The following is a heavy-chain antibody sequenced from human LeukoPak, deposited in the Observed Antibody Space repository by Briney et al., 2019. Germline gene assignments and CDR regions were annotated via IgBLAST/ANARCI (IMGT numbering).Heavy chain of an antibody. D-gene: IGHD5-24*01. CDR1: GYTFTSYD. CDR3: ARDMGGDGYNF. Sequence: ASVKVSCKASGYTFTSYDFNWLRQATGQGPEWMGWMNPNSGATGYAQKFQGRVTMTRSASINTAYMELSSLRSEDTAVYYCARDMGGDGYNFWGQGTLVTVSS. J-gene: IGHJ4*02. V-gene: IGHV1-8*01. CDR2: MNPNSGAT.